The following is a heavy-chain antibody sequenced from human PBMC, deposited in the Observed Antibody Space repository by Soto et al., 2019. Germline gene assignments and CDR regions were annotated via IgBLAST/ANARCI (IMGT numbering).Heavy chain of an antibody. V-gene: IGHV3-23*01. CDR2: ISGSGGNT. CDR1: GFTFSSYT. D-gene: IGHD3-10*01. CDR3: AKGGTLVRGITTHFDY. J-gene: IGHJ4*02. Sequence: EVQLLESGGGLVQPGGSLRFSCAASGFTFSSYTMAWVRQAPGKGLAWVSSISGSGGNTYYADSVKGRFTVSRDNSKNTLYLQMNSLRAEDTAVYYCAKGGTLVRGITTHFDYRGQGTLVTVSS.